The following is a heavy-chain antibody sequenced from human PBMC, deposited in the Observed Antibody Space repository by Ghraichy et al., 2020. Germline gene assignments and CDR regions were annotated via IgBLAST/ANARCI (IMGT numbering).Heavy chain of an antibody. CDR1: GGSISSGGYS. CDR2: IYHSGST. CDR3: ARLLSSSAVDY. D-gene: IGHD6-6*01. Sequence: SETLSLTCAVSGGSISSGGYSWSWIRQPPGKGLEWIGYIYHSGSTYYNPSLKSRVTISVDRSKNQFSLKLSSVTAADTAVYYCARLLSSSAVDYWGQGTLVTVSS. J-gene: IGHJ4*02. V-gene: IGHV4-30-2*01.